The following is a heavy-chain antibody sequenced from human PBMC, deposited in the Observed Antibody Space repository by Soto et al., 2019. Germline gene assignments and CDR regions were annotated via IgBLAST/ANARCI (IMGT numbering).Heavy chain of an antibody. CDR3: ARHPLEDYDYIWGSYRRENNWFDP. J-gene: IGHJ5*02. CDR1: GGSISSYY. D-gene: IGHD3-16*02. Sequence: SETLSLTCTVSGGSISSYYWSWIRQPPGKGLEWIGYIYYSGSTNYNPSLKSRVTISVDTSKNQFSLKLSSVTAADTAVYYCARHPLEDYDYIWGSYRRENNWFDPWGQGTLVTVS. V-gene: IGHV4-59*08. CDR2: IYYSGST.